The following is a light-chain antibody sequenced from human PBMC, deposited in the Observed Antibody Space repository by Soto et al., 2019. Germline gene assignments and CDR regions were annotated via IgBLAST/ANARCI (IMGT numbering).Light chain of an antibody. V-gene: IGKV3-15*01. Sequence: EIVMTHSPATLSVSPGERATLSCRASQSVSNNLAWYQQKPGQAPRLLIYVASPRATAIPARFSGSGSGTEFTLTLSSLQSEDFAVYFCQQYDNWPYTFGQGTKLESK. CDR2: VAS. J-gene: IGKJ2*01. CDR1: QSVSNN. CDR3: QQYDNWPYT.